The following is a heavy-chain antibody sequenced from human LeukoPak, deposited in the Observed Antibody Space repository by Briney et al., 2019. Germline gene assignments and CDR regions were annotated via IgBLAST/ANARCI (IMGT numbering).Heavy chain of an antibody. CDR2: IKQDGSEK. Sequence: PGGSLRLFCATSGITFSSHWMSWVRQASGKGLEWVANIKQDGSEKNYVDSVKGRFTTSRDNAEMSLYLQMDSRRAEDTAIYFCARGRDGYKYWGPGTRVTVSS. D-gene: IGHD5-24*01. CDR3: ARGRDGYKY. J-gene: IGHJ4*02. V-gene: IGHV3-7*05. CDR1: GITFSSHW.